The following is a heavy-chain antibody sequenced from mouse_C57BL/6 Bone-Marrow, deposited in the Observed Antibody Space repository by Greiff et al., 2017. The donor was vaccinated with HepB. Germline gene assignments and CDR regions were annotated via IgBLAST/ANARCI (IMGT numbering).Heavy chain of an antibody. V-gene: IGHV1-69*01. Sequence: QVQLKESGAELVMPGASVKLSCKASGYTFTSYWMHWVKQRPGQGLEWIGEIDPSDSYTNYNQKFKGKSTLTVDKSSSTAYMQLSSLTSEDSAVYYCARRRATVVAFDYWGQGTTLTVSS. CDR1: GYTFTSYW. D-gene: IGHD1-1*01. CDR3: ARRRATVVAFDY. CDR2: IDPSDSYT. J-gene: IGHJ2*01.